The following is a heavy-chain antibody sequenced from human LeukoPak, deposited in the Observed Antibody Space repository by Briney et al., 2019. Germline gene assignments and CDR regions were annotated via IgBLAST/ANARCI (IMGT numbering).Heavy chain of an antibody. D-gene: IGHD1-26*01. J-gene: IGHJ4*02. Sequence: GSSVKVSCKASGGTFSSYAISWVRQAPGQGLEWMGGIIPIFGTANYAQKFQGRVTITTDESTSTAYMELSSLRPDDTAVYYCASTPRWELPYYFDYWGQGTLVTVSS. CDR2: IIPIFGTA. CDR3: ASTPRWELPYYFDY. V-gene: IGHV1-69*05. CDR1: GGTFSSYA.